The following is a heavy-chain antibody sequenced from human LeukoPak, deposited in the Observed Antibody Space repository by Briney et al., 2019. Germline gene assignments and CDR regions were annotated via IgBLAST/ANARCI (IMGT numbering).Heavy chain of an antibody. Sequence: GGSLRLSCAASGFTFTSYSMNWVRQAPGQGLEWVSSISSSSNYIYYADSVKGRFTISRDNAKNSLYLQMNSLRAEDTAVYYCAREPGDSSGWAEWGQGTLVTVSS. V-gene: IGHV3-21*01. CDR3: AREPGDSSGWAE. D-gene: IGHD6-19*01. CDR1: GFTFTSYS. CDR2: ISSSSNYI. J-gene: IGHJ4*02.